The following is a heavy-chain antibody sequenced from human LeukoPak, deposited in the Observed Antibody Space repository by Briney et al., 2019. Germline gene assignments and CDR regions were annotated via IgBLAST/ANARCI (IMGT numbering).Heavy chain of an antibody. CDR1: GLTVSSNY. CDR2: IYSGGST. J-gene: IGHJ3*02. V-gene: IGHV3-53*01. Sequence: GGSLRLSCAASGLTVSSNYMSWVRQAPGKGLEWVSLIYSGGSTYYADSVKGRFTTSRDNSKNTLYLQMNSLRAEDTAVYYCAGYTYGYLNAFDIWGQGTMVTVSS. CDR3: AGYTYGYLNAFDI. D-gene: IGHD5-18*01.